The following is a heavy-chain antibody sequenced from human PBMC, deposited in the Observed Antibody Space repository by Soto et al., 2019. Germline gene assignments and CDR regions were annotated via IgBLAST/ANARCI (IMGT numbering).Heavy chain of an antibody. J-gene: IGHJ4*02. CDR2: IHFGGKT. V-gene: IGHV3-53*01. CDR1: GLTVSGDY. Sequence: PGGSLRLSCAASGLTVSGDYVSWVRQAPGKGLECVSVIHFGGKTYYADSVKGRFTVSRDNSKNTLYLQMNSLRVEDTAIYFCTKVSPQWLVHDYWGQGTLVTVSS. CDR3: TKVSPQWLVHDY. D-gene: IGHD6-19*01.